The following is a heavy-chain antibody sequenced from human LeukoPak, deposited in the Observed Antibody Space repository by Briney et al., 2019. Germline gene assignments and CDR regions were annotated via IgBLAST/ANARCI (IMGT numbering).Heavy chain of an antibody. CDR1: GFTFSSYA. CDR2: ISGSGGST. D-gene: IGHD2-2*01. V-gene: IGHV3-23*01. CDR3: AKDRPRGYCSSTSCHPFDY. Sequence: GGSLRLSCAASGFTFSSYAMSWVRQAPGKGLEWVSAISGSGGSTYYADSVKGRFTISRDNSKNTLYLQMNSLRAEDTALYYCAKDRPRGYCSSTSCHPFDYWGQGTLVTVSS. J-gene: IGHJ4*02.